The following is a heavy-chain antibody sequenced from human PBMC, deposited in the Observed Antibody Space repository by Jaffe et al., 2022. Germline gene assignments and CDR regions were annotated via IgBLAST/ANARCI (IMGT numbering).Heavy chain of an antibody. CDR2: ISGSGGST. CDR1: EFTFSSYA. V-gene: IGHV3-23*01. Sequence: EVQLLESGGGLVQPGGSLRLSCAASEFTFSSYAMSWVRQAPGKGLEWVSAISGSGGSTYYADSVKGRFTISRDNSKNTLYLQMNSLRAEDTAVYYCVKDLCQPTSGGSCYSRYFDLWGRGTLVTVSS. J-gene: IGHJ2*01. CDR3: VKDLCQPTSGGSCYSRYFDL. D-gene: IGHD2-15*01.